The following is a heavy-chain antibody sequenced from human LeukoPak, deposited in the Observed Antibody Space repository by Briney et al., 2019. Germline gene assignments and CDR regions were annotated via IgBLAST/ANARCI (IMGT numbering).Heavy chain of an antibody. J-gene: IGHJ4*02. V-gene: IGHV3-23*01. CDR3: AEVESSYCRI. Sequence: PGGSLRLSCAASGFTFSSHVMSWVRQAPGKGLEWVSDISASGDTTYYADSVKGRFTISRDNSKNTLDLQMSSLRVEDTAIYYCAEVESSYCRIWGQGTLVTVSS. CDR1: GFTFSSHV. D-gene: IGHD3-10*01. CDR2: ISASGDTT.